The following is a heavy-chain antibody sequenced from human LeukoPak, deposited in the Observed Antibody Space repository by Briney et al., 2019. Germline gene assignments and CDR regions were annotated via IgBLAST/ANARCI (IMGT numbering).Heavy chain of an antibody. CDR1: GYTFTSYG. CDR2: ISAYNGNT. CDR3: ARDRAWGTMIVPTTYFDH. D-gene: IGHD3-22*01. J-gene: IGHJ4*02. V-gene: IGHV1-18*01. Sequence: ASVKVSCKASGYTFTSYGISWVRQAPGQGLEWMGWISAYNGNTNYARKLQGRVTMTTDTSTSTAYMELRSLRSDDTAVYYCARDRAWGTMIVPTTYFDHWGQGTPVTVSS.